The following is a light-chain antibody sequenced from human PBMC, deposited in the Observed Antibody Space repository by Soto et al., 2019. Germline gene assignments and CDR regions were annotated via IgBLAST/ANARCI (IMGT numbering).Light chain of an antibody. CDR3: SSYAGSNTFVV. CDR2: EVI. CDR1: SSDVGAYNS. Sequence: QSALTQPPSASGSPRQSVTISCTGTSSDVGAYNSVSWYQQHPGKAPKLMIYEVIKRPSGVPDRFSGSKSDNTASLTVSGLQAEDEAVYYCSSYAGSNTFVVFGGGTKLTVL. J-gene: IGLJ2*01. V-gene: IGLV2-8*01.